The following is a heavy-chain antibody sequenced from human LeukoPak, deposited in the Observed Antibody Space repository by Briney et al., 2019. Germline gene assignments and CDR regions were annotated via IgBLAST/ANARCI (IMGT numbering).Heavy chain of an antibody. CDR2: IIPIFGTA. CDR3: ASMGISNWFDP. V-gene: IGHV1-69*13. CDR1: GYTFTNYG. Sequence: SVKVSCKASGYTFTNYGITWVRQAPGQGLEWMGGIIPIFGTANYAQKFQGRVTITADESTSTAYMELSSLRSEDTAVYYCASMGISNWFDPWGQGTLVTVSS. D-gene: IGHD7-27*01. J-gene: IGHJ5*02.